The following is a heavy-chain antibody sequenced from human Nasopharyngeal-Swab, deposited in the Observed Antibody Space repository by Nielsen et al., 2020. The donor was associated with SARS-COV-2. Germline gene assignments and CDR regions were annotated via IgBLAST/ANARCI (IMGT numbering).Heavy chain of an antibody. D-gene: IGHD1-26*01. J-gene: IGHJ4*02. Sequence: GGSLRLSCAASGFTFSSYGMHWVRQAPGKGLEWVAVIWYDGSNKYYADSVKGRFTISRDNSKNTLYLQMNSLRAEDTAVYYCARDGQVGATPGIDYWGQGTLVTVSS. CDR2: IWYDGSNK. CDR3: ARDGQVGATPGIDY. V-gene: IGHV3-33*01. CDR1: GFTFSSYG.